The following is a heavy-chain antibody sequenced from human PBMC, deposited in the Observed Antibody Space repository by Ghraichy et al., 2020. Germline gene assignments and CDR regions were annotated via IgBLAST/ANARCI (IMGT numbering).Heavy chain of an antibody. CDR3: ARIVSGADHFDV. J-gene: IGHJ3*01. V-gene: IGHV2-70*04. D-gene: IGHD3-10*01. Sequence: SGPTLVKPTQTLTLTCNLSGFSLTTGGMRVSWIRQPPGKALEWLARIDWDDEKFYRPSLKTRLSISRDTSKNQVVLKLVNMDPVDTATYYCARIVSGADHFDVWGQGTLVTVSS. CDR1: GFSLTTGGMR. CDR2: IDWDDEK.